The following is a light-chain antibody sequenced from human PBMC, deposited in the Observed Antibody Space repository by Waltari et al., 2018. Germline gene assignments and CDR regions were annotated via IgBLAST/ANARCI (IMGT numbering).Light chain of an antibody. CDR1: SSNLGSNA. CDR3: STWDDSLHGVV. Sequence: QSVLTQPPSASAPPGQRVTISCSGSSSNLGSNAVNWYQQLPGAAPKLLIYINNQRPPGVPDRFSGSNSGTSASLAISGLQSEDEAEYYCSTWDDSLHGVVFGGGTKLTVL. CDR2: INN. V-gene: IGLV1-44*01. J-gene: IGLJ2*01.